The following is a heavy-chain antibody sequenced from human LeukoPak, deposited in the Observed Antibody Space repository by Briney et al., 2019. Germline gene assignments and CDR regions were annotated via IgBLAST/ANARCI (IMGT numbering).Heavy chain of an antibody. CDR1: GFTFGSFA. CDR3: AKSHSVVRRGYFDY. J-gene: IGHJ4*02. V-gene: IGHV3-23*01. D-gene: IGHD2-2*01. Sequence: LPGGSLRLSCAASGFTFGSFAMSWVRQAPGKGLEWLSTISDSGGSTYYADSVRGRFTISRDNSKDTLYVQMNSLRAEDAAVYYCAKSHSVVRRGYFDYWGQGALVTVSS. CDR2: ISDSGGST.